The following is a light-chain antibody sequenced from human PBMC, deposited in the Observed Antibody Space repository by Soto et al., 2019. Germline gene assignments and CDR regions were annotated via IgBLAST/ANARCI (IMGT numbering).Light chain of an antibody. CDR3: TSYAGSNFPVG. V-gene: IGLV2-8*01. CDR2: DVT. J-gene: IGLJ2*01. Sequence: QSALTQPPSESGSPGKSVTISCTGANSDIGSYNFVSWYQQHPDKAPKLLIYDVTQPPAGVPDRFSGSNSGNTASLTVSGLLAEDEADYSCTSYAGSNFPVGFGGGTKLTVL. CDR1: NSDIGSYNF.